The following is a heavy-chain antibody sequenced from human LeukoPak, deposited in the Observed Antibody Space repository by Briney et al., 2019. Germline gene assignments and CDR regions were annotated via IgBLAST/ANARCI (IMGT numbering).Heavy chain of an antibody. CDR2: ISSSSSYI. J-gene: IGHJ4*02. Sequence: PGGSLRLSCAASGFTFSSYSMNWVRQAPGKGLEWVSSISSSSSYIYYADSVKGRFTISRDNAKNSLYLQMNSLRAEDTAVYYCARDDSIAAAGSFDYWGQGTLVTVSS. CDR1: GFTFSSYS. CDR3: ARDDSIAAAGSFDY. D-gene: IGHD6-13*01. V-gene: IGHV3-21*01.